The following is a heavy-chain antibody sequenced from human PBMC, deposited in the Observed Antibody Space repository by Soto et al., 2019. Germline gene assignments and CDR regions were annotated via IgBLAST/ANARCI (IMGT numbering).Heavy chain of an antibody. CDR2: ISYDGSNK. D-gene: IGHD6-13*01. CDR1: GFTFSSYG. CDR3: AKEEAAGLQLNFGY. V-gene: IGHV3-30*18. Sequence: QVQLVESGGGVVQPGRSLRLSCAASGFTFSSYGMHWVRQAPGKGLEWVAVISYDGSNKYYADSVKGRFTISRDNSKNTLYMQMNSLRVEDTAVDYCAKEEAAGLQLNFGYWGQGTLVTVSP. J-gene: IGHJ4*02.